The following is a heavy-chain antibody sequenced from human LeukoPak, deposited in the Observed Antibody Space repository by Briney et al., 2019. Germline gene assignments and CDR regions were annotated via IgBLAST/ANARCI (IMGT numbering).Heavy chain of an antibody. CDR1: EFTFTTYG. CDR2: IYYDGSNT. CDR3: ARDWKTNSFDY. J-gene: IGHJ4*02. Sequence: PGGSLRLSCAASEFTFTTYGMRWVRQAPGKGLEWVAFIYYDGSNTYYADYLKGRFTISRDISKNTLYLQMDSLRAEDTAIYYCARDWKTNSFDYWGQGTLVTVSS. D-gene: IGHD1-1*01. V-gene: IGHV3-33*01.